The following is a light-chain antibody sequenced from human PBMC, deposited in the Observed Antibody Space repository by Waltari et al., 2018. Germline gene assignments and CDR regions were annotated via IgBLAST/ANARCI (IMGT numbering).Light chain of an antibody. V-gene: IGLV2-14*03. CDR3: SSYTTSSTLD. J-gene: IGLJ1*01. Sequence: QSALTQPASVSGSPGQSITISCTGTSIDVDGYNYVSWYQQHPGRAPKLIIYDVSLRPSWVSNRFSGSKSRNTASLTISGLQGEDEGDYYCSSYTTSSTLDFGTGTEVTVL. CDR2: DVS. CDR1: SIDVDGYNY.